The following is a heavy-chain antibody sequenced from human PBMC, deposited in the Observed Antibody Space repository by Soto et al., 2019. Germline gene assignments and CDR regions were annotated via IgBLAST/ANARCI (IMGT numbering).Heavy chain of an antibody. CDR2: VNPSGGHT. Sequence: QVQLMQSGAEVKKPGASVKVSCKASGDTFTDYYIHWVRQAPGQGLEWMGTVNPSGGHTTYAQHFLGIVTMTRDTSTSTLYMELTSLTSDDTVIYYCARGGHVVVVTAALDYWGQGTLVTVSS. CDR1: GDTFTDYY. V-gene: IGHV1-46*01. D-gene: IGHD2-21*02. CDR3: ARGGHVVVVTAALDY. J-gene: IGHJ4*02.